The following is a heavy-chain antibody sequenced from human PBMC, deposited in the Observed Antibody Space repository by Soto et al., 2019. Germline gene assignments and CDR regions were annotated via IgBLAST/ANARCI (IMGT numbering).Heavy chain of an antibody. D-gene: IGHD4-4*01. Sequence: QVQLVQSGAEVKKPGSSVKVSCKASGGTFSSHAISWVRQAPGQGLEWMGGIIPIFGAANYAQKFQGRVRITAEETTSTAYMELSSLSTEDTAVYYCTRGGSQYSHCEVGGERIWYFDLWGRGTPVTVSS. CDR2: IIPIFGAA. CDR1: GGTFSSHA. J-gene: IGHJ2*01. V-gene: IGHV1-69*01. CDR3: TRGGSQYSHCEVGGERIWYFDL.